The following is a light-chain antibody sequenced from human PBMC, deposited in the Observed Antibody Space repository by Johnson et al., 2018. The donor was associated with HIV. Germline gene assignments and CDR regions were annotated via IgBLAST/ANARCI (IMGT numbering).Light chain of an antibody. CDR3: AIWDASMCPLYG. V-gene: IGLV1-51*01. CDR1: VSNIESYF. Sequence: QPVLTQPPSVSAAPGQTVNISCSGTVSNIESYFVSWYQQLPGAAPTLLIYDNNKRPSGIPDRFSASKSGPSATLGITGLQTGDEADYYCAIWDASMCPLYGFGTATTISVL. J-gene: IGLJ1*01. CDR2: DNN.